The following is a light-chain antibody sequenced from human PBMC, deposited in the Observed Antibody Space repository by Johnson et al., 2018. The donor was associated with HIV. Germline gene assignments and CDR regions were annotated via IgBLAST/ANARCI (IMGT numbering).Light chain of an antibody. CDR2: DNT. CDR3: GTWYSSLRTYV. V-gene: IGLV1-51*01. Sequence: QSVLTQPPSVSAAPGQKVTISCSGTSSNIGNHYVSWYQLLPGTAPKLLIYDNTQRPSGIPDRFSVSKSGTSATLGITGLQTGDEADYYCGTWYSSLRTYVFGSGTKVTVL. CDR1: SSNIGNHY. J-gene: IGLJ1*01.